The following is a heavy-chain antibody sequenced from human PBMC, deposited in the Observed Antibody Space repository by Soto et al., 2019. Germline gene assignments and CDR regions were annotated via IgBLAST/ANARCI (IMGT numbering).Heavy chain of an antibody. J-gene: IGHJ6*02. CDR3: ARHEATYYNFYGMDV. Sequence: GESLKISCRSYGYSFTTYWIAWVRQMPGKGLEWMGSIHPGESDTRYSPSFQGQVTISADRSITTAYLQWSSLKASDTAMYYCARHEATYYNFYGMDVWGQGTTVTVSS. CDR1: GYSFTTYW. CDR2: IHPGESDT. V-gene: IGHV5-51*01.